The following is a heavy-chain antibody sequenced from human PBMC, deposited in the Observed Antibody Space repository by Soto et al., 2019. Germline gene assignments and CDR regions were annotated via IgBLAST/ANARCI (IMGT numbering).Heavy chain of an antibody. D-gene: IGHD2-15*01. Sequence: PSQTLSLTCTVSGGCVSSVMYYWSWIRQPPGKGLEWIVYIYYSGSTNYNPSLKSRVTISVDTSKNLFSLKLRSVAAADTGVYYCARDRGCSWFFDYWGQGTLVTVSS. CDR2: IYYSGST. V-gene: IGHV4-61*01. J-gene: IGHJ4*02. CDR3: ARDRGCSWFFDY. CDR1: GGCVSSVMYY.